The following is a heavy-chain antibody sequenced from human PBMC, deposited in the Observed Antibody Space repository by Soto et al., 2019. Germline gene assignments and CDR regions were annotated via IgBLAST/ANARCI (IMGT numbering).Heavy chain of an antibody. CDR3: AKVEYSYGHRKYFDY. CDR1: GFTFSSYA. Sequence: EVQLLESGGGLVQPGGSLRLSCAASGFTFSSYAMSWVRQAPGKGLEWVSAISGSGSSTYYADSVKGRFTISRDNSKNTLYLQMNSLRAEDTAVYYCAKVEYSYGHRKYFDYWGQGTLVTVSS. V-gene: IGHV3-23*01. CDR2: ISGSGSST. D-gene: IGHD5-18*01. J-gene: IGHJ4*02.